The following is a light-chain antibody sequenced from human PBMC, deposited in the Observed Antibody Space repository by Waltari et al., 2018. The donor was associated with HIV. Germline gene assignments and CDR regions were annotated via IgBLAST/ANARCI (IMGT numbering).Light chain of an antibody. CDR2: RDN. CDR1: NSNIGSNS. J-gene: IGLJ3*02. Sequence: QSVLTQPPSASGTPGTRVTISCSGSNSNIGSNSVYWYQQFPGTAPKLLIYRDNQRPSGVPDRFSGSKSGTSASLAISGLRSEDEADYYCAAWDHSLSARVFGGGTKMTVL. CDR3: AAWDHSLSARV. V-gene: IGLV1-47*01.